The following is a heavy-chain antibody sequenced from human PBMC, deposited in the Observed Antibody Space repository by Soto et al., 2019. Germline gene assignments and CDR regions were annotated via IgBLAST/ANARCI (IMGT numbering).Heavy chain of an antibody. Sequence: QVQLVQSGADAKKPGASVKVSCKASGYTFINYGISWVRQAPGQGLEWMGWISGFNGETKNAQKFQGRVTMTTDTYTSTAYMELRSLRYDDTAVYYCAREDPGGVGYFDYWGQGTLVTVSS. CDR3: AREDPGGVGYFDY. V-gene: IGHV1-18*01. J-gene: IGHJ4*02. D-gene: IGHD3-3*01. CDR2: ISGFNGET. CDR1: GYTFINYG.